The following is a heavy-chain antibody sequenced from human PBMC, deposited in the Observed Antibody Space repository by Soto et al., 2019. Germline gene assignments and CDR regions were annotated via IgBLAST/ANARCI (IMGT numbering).Heavy chain of an antibody. J-gene: IGHJ4*02. CDR2: ISYDGSNK. CDR1: GFTFSSYG. D-gene: IGHD3-22*01. CDR3: AKLHYYDSSGYLDY. Sequence: GGSLRLSCAASGFTFSSYGMHWVRQAPGKGLEWVAVISYDGSNKYYADSVKGRFTISRDNSKNTLYLQMNSLRAEDTAVYYCAKLHYYDSSGYLDYWGQGTLVTVSS. V-gene: IGHV3-30*18.